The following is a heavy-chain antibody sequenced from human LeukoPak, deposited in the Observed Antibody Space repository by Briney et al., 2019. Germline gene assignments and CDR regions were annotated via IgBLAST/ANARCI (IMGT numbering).Heavy chain of an antibody. CDR3: ARRRYSSSWYLKYYYMDV. Sequence: PSETLSLTCTVSNGSISSGTFYWTWIRQPAGKGLEWIGYFSYTGSTLYNPSLKRRVTISADTSKNQFSLKLSSVTAADTAVCYCARRRYSSSWYLKYYYMDVWGKGTTVTVSS. J-gene: IGHJ6*03. CDR2: FSYTGST. CDR1: NGSISSGTFY. D-gene: IGHD6-13*01. V-gene: IGHV4-61*10.